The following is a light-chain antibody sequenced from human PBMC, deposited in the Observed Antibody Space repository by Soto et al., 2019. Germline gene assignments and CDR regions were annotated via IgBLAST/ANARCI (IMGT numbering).Light chain of an antibody. CDR1: QSISTN. Sequence: DTHMTQSPSALSASIGGAGTSTCRASQSISTNLNWYQQKPGTAPKPLIFSASTLQSGVPPRFSGSGSGTNFTLTISSLQPEDFATYHCQQSYSSHTYGQGTKVDIK. CDR2: SAS. V-gene: IGKV1-39*01. J-gene: IGKJ2*01. CDR3: QQSYSSHT.